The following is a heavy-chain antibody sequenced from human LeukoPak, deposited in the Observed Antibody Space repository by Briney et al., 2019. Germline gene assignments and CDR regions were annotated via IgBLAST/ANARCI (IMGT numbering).Heavy chain of an antibody. J-gene: IGHJ4*02. D-gene: IGHD5-12*01. CDR3: ARGANSVAIYDY. V-gene: IGHV4-59*08. CDR1: GGSISSYY. CDR2: INYSGSA. Sequence: SETLSLTCTVSGGSISSYYWSWIRQPPGKGLEWIGYINYSGSANFNPSLKSRVTISVDTSKNQVSLKLSSVTAADSAVYYCARGANSVAIYDYWGQGTLVTVSS.